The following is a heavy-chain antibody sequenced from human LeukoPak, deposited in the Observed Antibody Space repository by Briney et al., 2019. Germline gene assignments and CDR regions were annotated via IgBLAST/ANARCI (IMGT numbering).Heavy chain of an antibody. Sequence: ASVKISCKSSGYTFTNHFIHWVRQAPGQGLEWMGWINPNSGGTNYAQKFQGRVTMTRDTSISTAYMELSRLRSDDTAVYYCAQSGYYYYMDVWGKGTTVTVSS. J-gene: IGHJ6*03. CDR2: INPNSGGT. V-gene: IGHV1-2*02. CDR3: AQSGYYYYMDV. CDR1: GYTFTNHF. D-gene: IGHD3-10*01.